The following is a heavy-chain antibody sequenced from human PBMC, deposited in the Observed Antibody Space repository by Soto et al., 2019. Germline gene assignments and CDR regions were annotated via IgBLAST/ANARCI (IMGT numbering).Heavy chain of an antibody. CDR3: ASGLWTFQH. CDR1: GFTFSNYW. V-gene: IGHV3-7*01. Sequence: GGSLRLSCAASGFTFSNYWMSWVRQTPGKGLEWVANIKQDGSEKYYVDSVKGRFTISRDNAKNSLYLQMNSLGAEDTAVYFCASGLWTFQHWGQGTLVTVSS. J-gene: IGHJ1*01. CDR2: IKQDGSEK. D-gene: IGHD3-10*01.